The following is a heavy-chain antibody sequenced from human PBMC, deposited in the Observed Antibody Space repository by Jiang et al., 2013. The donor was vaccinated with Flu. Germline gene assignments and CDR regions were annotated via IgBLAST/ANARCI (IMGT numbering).Heavy chain of an antibody. J-gene: IGHJ4*02. Sequence: QLVESGGGLVQPGRSLRLSCAASGFRFDDYAMHWVRQASGKGLEWVSGITWNSGTLGYADSVRGRFTISRDNAKESLFLQMDSLRAEDTAVYYCAKDISVAGVGLDYWGQGTLVTVSS. V-gene: IGHV3-9*01. CDR2: ITWNSGTL. CDR1: GFRFDDYA. D-gene: IGHD6-19*01. CDR3: AKDISVAGVGLDY.